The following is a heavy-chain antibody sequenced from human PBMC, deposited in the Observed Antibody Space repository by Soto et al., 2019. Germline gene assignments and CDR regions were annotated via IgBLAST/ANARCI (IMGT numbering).Heavy chain of an antibody. V-gene: IGHV4-4*07. Sequence: SETLSLTCSVSGGSVRSYYWSWVRQPAGKALEWIGRIYTSGSTDYNPSLKSRVTLSVDTSKNQFSLKVTSVTAADTAVYYCARVGMVGTVLGSWFDPWGQGTLVTVSS. CDR3: ARVGMVGTVLGSWFDP. CDR2: IYTSGST. J-gene: IGHJ5*02. CDR1: GGSVRSYY. D-gene: IGHD1-7*01.